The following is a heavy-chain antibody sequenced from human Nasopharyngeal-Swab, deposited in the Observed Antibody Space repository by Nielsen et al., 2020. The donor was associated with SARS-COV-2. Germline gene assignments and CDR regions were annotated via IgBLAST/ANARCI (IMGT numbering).Heavy chain of an antibody. D-gene: IGHD3-16*01. J-gene: IGHJ2*01. Sequence: ARSLSLSCAASGYSFSSYGMHCVRHAPGNGLAWVAVISHDGRGNVYADSVKDRSTISTDNSTLYLQMDSLRAEDTTVYYCARGGWYFDFWGRGTLVTVSS. CDR1: GYSFSSYG. V-gene: IGHV3-30*03. CDR3: ARGGWYFDF. CDR2: ISHDGRGN.